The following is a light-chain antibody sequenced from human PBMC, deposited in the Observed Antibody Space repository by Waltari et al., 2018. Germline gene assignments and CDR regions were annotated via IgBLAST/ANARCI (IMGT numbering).Light chain of an antibody. V-gene: IGLV1-40*01. J-gene: IGLJ3*02. Sequence: QSVLTQPPSVSGAPGQRVTISCTGSSSNVGAGYDVHWYQQHPGTAPNLLIYANHKRPSGVPDRFSVSTSGTSASLAITGLQAEDEADYYCQSYDSSLSSWVFGGGTKLTVL. CDR1: SSNVGAGYD. CDR2: ANH. CDR3: QSYDSSLSSWV.